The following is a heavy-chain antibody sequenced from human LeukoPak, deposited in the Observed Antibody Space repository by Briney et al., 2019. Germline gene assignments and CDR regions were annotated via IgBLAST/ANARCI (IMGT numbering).Heavy chain of an antibody. J-gene: IGHJ4*02. Sequence: GASVKVSCKASGYTFTSYAMHWVRQAPGQGLEWMGWINAGNGNTKYSQKFQGRVTITRDTSASTAYMELSSLRSEDTAVYYCARSRGVPAAAFDYWGQGTLVTVSS. CDR3: ARSRGVPAAAFDY. D-gene: IGHD2-2*01. CDR1: GYTFTSYA. CDR2: INAGNGNT. V-gene: IGHV1-3*01.